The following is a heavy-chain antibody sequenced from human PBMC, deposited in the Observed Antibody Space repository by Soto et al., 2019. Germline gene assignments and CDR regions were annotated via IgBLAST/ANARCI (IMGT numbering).Heavy chain of an antibody. J-gene: IGHJ5*02. Sequence: ASVNVSCKTSGYTFSNCCITWGRQAPGQPLEWLGWISLYSDGTNYAQKFQGRVSMTTDTSTTTAYMELRSLRSGDTAVYYCARVVPGAEAWFGPWGQGTLVTVSS. D-gene: IGHD2-2*01. CDR3: ARVVPGAEAWFGP. CDR2: ISLYSDGT. CDR1: GYTFSNCC. V-gene: IGHV1-18*01.